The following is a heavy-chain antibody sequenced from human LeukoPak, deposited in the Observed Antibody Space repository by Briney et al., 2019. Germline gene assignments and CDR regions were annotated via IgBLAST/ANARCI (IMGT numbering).Heavy chain of an antibody. J-gene: IGHJ4*02. CDR3: AREGNGVVSATFDY. V-gene: IGHV3-7*01. CDR1: XFTFSSYW. D-gene: IGHD2-21*01. CDR2: IKQDGSEK. Sequence: AAXXFTFSSYWMSWVRQAPGXXXXGVANIKQDGSEKYYVDSVKGRFTISRDNANNSLCLQMNSLRAEDTAVYYCAREGNGVVSATFDYWGQGTLVTVSS.